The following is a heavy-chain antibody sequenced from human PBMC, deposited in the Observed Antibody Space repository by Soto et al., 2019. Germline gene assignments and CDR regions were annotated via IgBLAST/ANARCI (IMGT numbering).Heavy chain of an antibody. J-gene: IGHJ2*01. Sequence: WSWIRQHPGKGLEWIGYIYYSGSTYYHPSLKSRVTISVDTSKNQFSLTLSTVTVADTVVYYWAREEKDFFFQAEDGIRDL. CDR3: AREEKDFFFQAEDGIRDL. D-gene: IGHD3-3*01. V-gene: IGHV4-31*02. CDR2: IYYSGST.